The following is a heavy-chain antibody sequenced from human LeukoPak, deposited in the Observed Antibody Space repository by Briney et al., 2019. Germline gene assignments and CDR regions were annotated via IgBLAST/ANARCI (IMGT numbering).Heavy chain of an antibody. J-gene: IGHJ4*02. Sequence: SETLSLTCTVSGGSISSYYWSWIRQPPGKGLEWIGYIYYSGSTNYNPSLKSRVTISVDTSKNQFSLKLSSVTAADTAVYYCARPIAAAGTNSFDYWGQGTLVTVSS. D-gene: IGHD6-13*01. CDR2: IYYSGST. CDR1: GGSISSYY. V-gene: IGHV4-59*12. CDR3: ARPIAAAGTNSFDY.